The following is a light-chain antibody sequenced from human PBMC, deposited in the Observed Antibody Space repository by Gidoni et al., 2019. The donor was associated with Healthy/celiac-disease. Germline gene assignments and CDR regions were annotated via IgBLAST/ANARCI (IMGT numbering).Light chain of an antibody. CDR3: QQYNNWPQT. CDR1: QSVGGN. CDR2: DAS. V-gene: IGKV3-15*01. J-gene: IGKJ1*01. Sequence: EIVMTQSPATLSVSPGERATFSCRASQSVGGNLAWYQRKPGQTPRLLIYDASTRTPGIPARFSGSGSGTEFTLTISSLQSEDFAVYYCQQYNNWPQTFGQGTKVENK.